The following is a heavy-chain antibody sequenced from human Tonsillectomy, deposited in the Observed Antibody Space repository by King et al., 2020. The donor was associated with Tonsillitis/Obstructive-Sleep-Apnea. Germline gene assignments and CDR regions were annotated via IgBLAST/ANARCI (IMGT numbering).Heavy chain of an antibody. J-gene: IGHJ6*03. D-gene: IGHD3-16*01. CDR3: VSHAPVMDNYYYYMDV. CDR2: IYYNGDT. V-gene: IGHV4-39*01. Sequence: QLQESGPGLVKPSETLSLSCFVSGGSISSSRYYWGWIRQPPGKGLEWIGTIYYNGDTYYNPSLKSRVTVSIDTSENQFSLKLTSVTAADTAVYYCVSHAPVMDNYYYYMDVWGKGTTVTVSS. CDR1: GGSISSSRYY.